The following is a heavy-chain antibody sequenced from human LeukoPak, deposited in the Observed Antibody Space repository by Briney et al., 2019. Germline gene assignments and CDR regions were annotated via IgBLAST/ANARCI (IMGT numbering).Heavy chain of an antibody. J-gene: IGHJ4*02. D-gene: IGHD6-6*01. CDR2: ITWNSAYI. CDR1: GFTFDDYA. CDR3: AKGIAARPGPPGFDY. V-gene: IGHV3-9*03. Sequence: SGGSLRLSCAASGFTFDDYAMHWVRQAPGKGLEWVSGITWNSAYIGYADSVKGRFTISRDNAKKSLYLQMNSLRAEDMALYYCAKGIAARPGPPGFDYWGQGTLVTVSS.